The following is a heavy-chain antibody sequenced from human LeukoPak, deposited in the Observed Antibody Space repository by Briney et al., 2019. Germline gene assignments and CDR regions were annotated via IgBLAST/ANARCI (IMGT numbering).Heavy chain of an antibody. CDR2: ISGSGGST. CDR3: AKDGRDSSGYRFDY. D-gene: IGHD3-22*01. V-gene: IGHV3-23*01. CDR1: GFTFSSYA. Sequence: GGSLRLSCAASGFTFSSYAMSGVRQAQGKGLEGVSAISGSGGSTYYADSVKGRFTISRDNSKNPLYLQMNNLRGEDTAVYYCAKDGRDSSGYRFDYWGQGTLVTVSS. J-gene: IGHJ4*02.